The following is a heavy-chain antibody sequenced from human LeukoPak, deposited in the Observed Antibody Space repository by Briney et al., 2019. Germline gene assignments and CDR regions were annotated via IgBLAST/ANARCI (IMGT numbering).Heavy chain of an antibody. CDR2: ISSSSSYI. CDR1: GFTFRSYS. J-gene: IGHJ5*02. CDR3: ARAPHPVLPWFDP. V-gene: IGHV3-21*01. D-gene: IGHD2-15*01. Sequence: GGSLRLSCAASGFTFRSYSMNWVRQAPGKGLEWVSSISSSSSYIYYADSVKGRFTISRDNAKNSLYQQMNSLRAEDTAVYYCARAPHPVLPWFDPWGQGTLVTVSS.